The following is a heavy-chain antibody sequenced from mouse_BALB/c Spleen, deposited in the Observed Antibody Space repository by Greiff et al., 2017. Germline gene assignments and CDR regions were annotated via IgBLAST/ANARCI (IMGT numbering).Heavy chain of an antibody. J-gene: IGHJ4*01. Sequence: EVKLMESGPGLVKPSQSLSLTCSVTGYSITSGYYWNWIRQFPGNKLEWMGYISYDGSNNYNPSLKNRISITRDTSKNQFFLKLNSVTTEDTATYYCASYRYDGDYYAMDYWGQGTSVTVSS. D-gene: IGHD2-14*01. V-gene: IGHV3-6*02. CDR3: ASYRYDGDYYAMDY. CDR2: ISYDGSN. CDR1: GYSITSGYY.